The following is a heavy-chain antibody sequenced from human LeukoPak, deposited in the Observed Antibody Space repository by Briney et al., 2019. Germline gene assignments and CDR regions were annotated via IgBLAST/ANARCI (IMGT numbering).Heavy chain of an antibody. V-gene: IGHV4-39*07. J-gene: IGHJ6*03. CDR3: ARVEQLVQQYYYYYMDV. Sequence: SETLSLTCTVSGGSISSSSYYWGWIRQPPGKGLEWIGSIYYSGSTNYNPSLKSRVTISVDTSKNQFSLKLSSVTAADTAVYYCARVEQLVQQYYYYYMDVWGKGTTVTVSS. CDR1: GGSISSSSYY. D-gene: IGHD6-13*01. CDR2: IYYSGST.